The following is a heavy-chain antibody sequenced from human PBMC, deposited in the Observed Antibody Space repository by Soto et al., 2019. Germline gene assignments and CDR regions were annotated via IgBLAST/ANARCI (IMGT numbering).Heavy chain of an antibody. CDR3: ATNPRELDY. Sequence: EVQLVESGGGLVQPGGSLRLSCVASGFTFSNFHMTWVRQAPGKGLEWVANINYDGSDMYYVDSVKGRFAISSDNSKNSLYLQMNSLTVEDTAVYYCATNPRELDYWGQGTLATVSS. CDR1: GFTFSNFH. CDR2: INYDGSDM. J-gene: IGHJ4*02. V-gene: IGHV3-7*03.